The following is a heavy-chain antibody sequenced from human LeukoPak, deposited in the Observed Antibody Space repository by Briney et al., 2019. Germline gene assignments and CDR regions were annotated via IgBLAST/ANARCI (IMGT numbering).Heavy chain of an antibody. CDR3: ARHARGPYYDFWRDFDY. CDR1: GGSISSYY. D-gene: IGHD3-3*01. Sequence: PSGTLPLTCTVSGGSISSYYWSWIRQPPGKGLEWIGYIYYSGSTNYNPSLKSRVTISVDTSKNQFSLKLSSVTAADTAVYYCARHARGPYYDFWRDFDYWGQGTLVTVSS. CDR2: IYYSGST. J-gene: IGHJ4*02. V-gene: IGHV4-59*08.